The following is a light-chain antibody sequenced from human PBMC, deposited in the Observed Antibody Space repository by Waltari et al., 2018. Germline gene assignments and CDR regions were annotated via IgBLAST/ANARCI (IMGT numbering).Light chain of an antibody. CDR2: KDN. Sequence: SYELIQAPSVSVSPGQPARIICSGDALPKQYATWYQQKPGLAPVLVIYKDNERPSGIPERFSGSSSGTIVTLTISGVQAEDEADYFCQSADGSGSYVVFGGGTKLTVL. CDR3: QSADGSGSYVV. CDR1: ALPKQY. V-gene: IGLV3-25*03. J-gene: IGLJ2*01.